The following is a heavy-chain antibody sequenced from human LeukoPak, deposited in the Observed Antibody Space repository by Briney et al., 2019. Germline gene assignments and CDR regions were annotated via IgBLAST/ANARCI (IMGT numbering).Heavy chain of an antibody. J-gene: IGHJ4*02. CDR1: GYTFTSYY. CDR3: ARDTDLITMVRGVIEGRPDY. Sequence: EASVKVSCKASGYTFTSYYMHWVRQAPGQGLEWMGIINPSGGSTSYAQKFQGRVTMTRDTSTSTVYMELSSLRSEDTAVYYCARDTDLITMVRGVIEGRPDYWGQGTLVTVSS. D-gene: IGHD3-10*01. V-gene: IGHV1-46*01. CDR2: INPSGGST.